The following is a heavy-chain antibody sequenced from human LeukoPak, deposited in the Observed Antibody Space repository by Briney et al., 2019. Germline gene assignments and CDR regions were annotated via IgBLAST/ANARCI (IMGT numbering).Heavy chain of an antibody. Sequence: ASVKVSCKASGGTSSNYALSWVRQAPGQGLEWMGRIIPILGIAHYAQKFRGRVTITADKSTSTAYMELRSLRSEDTAVYYCATDKGSDIEIKFDNWSQGTLVTVSS. CDR3: ATDKGSDIEIKFDN. V-gene: IGHV1-69*04. J-gene: IGHJ4*02. CDR1: GGTSSNYA. D-gene: IGHD6-19*01. CDR2: IIPILGIA.